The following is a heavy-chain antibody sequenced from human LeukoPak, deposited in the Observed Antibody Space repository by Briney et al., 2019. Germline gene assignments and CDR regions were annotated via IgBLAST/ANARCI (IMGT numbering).Heavy chain of an antibody. Sequence: SETLSLTCTVYGGSISSYYWSWIRQPPGKGLEWIGYIYYSGSTYYNPSLKSRVTISVDTSKNQFSLKLSSVTAADTAVYYCARGIVVVPAAIPNWFDPWGQGTLVTVSS. CDR1: GGSISSYY. V-gene: IGHV4-30-4*08. CDR2: IYYSGST. J-gene: IGHJ5*02. CDR3: ARGIVVVPAAIPNWFDP. D-gene: IGHD2-2*02.